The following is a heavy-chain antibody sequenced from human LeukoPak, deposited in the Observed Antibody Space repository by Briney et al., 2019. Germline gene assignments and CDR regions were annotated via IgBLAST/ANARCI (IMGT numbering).Heavy chain of an antibody. CDR2: ISYDGSNK. J-gene: IGHJ5*02. CDR1: GFTFSSYA. Sequence: PGGSLRLSCAASGFTFSSYAMHWVRQAPGKGLEWVAVISYDGSNKYYADSVKGRFTVSRDNSKNTLYLQMNSLRAEDTAVYYCAKDPSNFWSGRMNWFDPWGQGTLVTVSS. CDR3: AKDPSNFWSGRMNWFDP. V-gene: IGHV3-30*04. D-gene: IGHD3-3*01.